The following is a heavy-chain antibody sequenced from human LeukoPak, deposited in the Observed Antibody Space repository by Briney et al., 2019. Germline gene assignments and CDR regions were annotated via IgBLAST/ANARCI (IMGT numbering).Heavy chain of an antibody. CDR1: GYSFTSYW. D-gene: IGHD6-19*01. V-gene: IGHV5-51*01. Sequence: GESLKISRKGSGYSFTSYWIGWVRQMPGKGLEWMGIIYPGDSDTRYSPSFQGQVTTSADKSISTAYLQWSSLKASDTAMYYCARTLPSIAVAGQLDYWGQGTLVTVSS. CDR2: IYPGDSDT. CDR3: ARTLPSIAVAGQLDY. J-gene: IGHJ4*02.